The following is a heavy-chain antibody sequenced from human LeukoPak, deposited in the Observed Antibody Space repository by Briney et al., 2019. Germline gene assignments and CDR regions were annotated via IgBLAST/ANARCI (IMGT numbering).Heavy chain of an antibody. CDR3: ARNGYYDTSGYYYYYYMDV. V-gene: IGHV3-23*01. Sequence: GGSLRLSCAASGFTFSSYGMSWVRQALGKGLEWVSFISGSGVTTYYADSVKGRFTISRDNSKNTLYLQMNSLRAEDTAVYYCARNGYYDTSGYYYYYYMDVWGKGTTVTVSS. J-gene: IGHJ6*03. CDR1: GFTFSSYG. D-gene: IGHD3-22*01. CDR2: ISGSGVTT.